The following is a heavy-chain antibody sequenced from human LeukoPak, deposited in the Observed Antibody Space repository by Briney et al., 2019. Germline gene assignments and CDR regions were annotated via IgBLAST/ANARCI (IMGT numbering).Heavy chain of an antibody. J-gene: IGHJ5*02. CDR3: ARVRVRVTPLQKQVKGWFDP. CDR1: HGPISSSSYF. CDR2: MFYSGTS. D-gene: IGHD4-11*01. V-gene: IGHV4-39*07. Sequence: PSETLSLTCTVSHGPISSSSYFWGWIRQPPGKGLEWIGSMFYSGTSFYNPSLKSRVTISVDTSKNQFSLKLSSVTAADTAVYYCARVRVRVTPLQKQVKGWFDPWGQGTLVTVSS.